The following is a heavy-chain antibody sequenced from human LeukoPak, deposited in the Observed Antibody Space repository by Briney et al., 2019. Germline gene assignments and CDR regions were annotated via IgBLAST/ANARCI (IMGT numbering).Heavy chain of an antibody. CDR3: ARVLEGSSGQHWYFDL. Sequence: SETLSLACAVYGGSFSGYYRSWIRQPPGKGLEWIGEINHSGSTNYNPSLKSRVTISVDTSKYQFSLRLSSVAAADTAVYYCARVLEGSSGQHWYFDLWGRGTLVTVSS. J-gene: IGHJ2*01. CDR2: INHSGST. V-gene: IGHV4-34*01. CDR1: GGSFSGYY. D-gene: IGHD6-19*01.